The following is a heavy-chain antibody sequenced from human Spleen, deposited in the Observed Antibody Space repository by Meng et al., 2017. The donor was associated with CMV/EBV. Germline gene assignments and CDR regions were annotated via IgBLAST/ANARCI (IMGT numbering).Heavy chain of an antibody. CDR2: IYWDDDK. CDR1: GFSLSTRGVV. J-gene: IGHJ4*02. CDR3: ARRRANGVSLYYFDY. V-gene: IGHV2-5*02. D-gene: IGHD2-8*01. Sequence: GFSLSTRGVVVGWIRQPPGKALEWLALIYWDDDKRYSPSLKSRLTITKDTSKNQVVLTMTNMDPVDTATYYCARRRANGVSLYYFDYWGQGTLVTVSS.